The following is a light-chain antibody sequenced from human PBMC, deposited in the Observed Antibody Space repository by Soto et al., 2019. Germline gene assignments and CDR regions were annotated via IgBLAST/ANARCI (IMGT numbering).Light chain of an antibody. Sequence: QSALTQPASVSGSPGQSITISCTGTSSDVGGYNYVSWYQQHPGKAPKLMIYDVSNRPSGVSNRFSGSKSGNTASLTISGLQAEDEADYYCSSSTSSSRGVFGGGTKLTVL. CDR1: SSDVGGYNY. V-gene: IGLV2-14*01. J-gene: IGLJ2*01. CDR2: DVS. CDR3: SSSTSSSRGV.